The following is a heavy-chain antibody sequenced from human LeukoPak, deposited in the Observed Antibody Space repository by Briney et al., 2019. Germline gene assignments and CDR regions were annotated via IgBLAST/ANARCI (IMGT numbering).Heavy chain of an antibody. CDR1: GGSISSSYW. CDR3: ARDRCGGDCPLDY. V-gene: IGHV4-4*02. Sequence: SETLSLTCAVSGGSISSSYWWTWVRQPPGKGLEWIGEIYHSGSTNYNPSLKSRVTISVDKSKNQFSLNLSSVTAADTAVYYCARDRCGGDCPLDYWGQGTLATVSS. D-gene: IGHD2-21*02. CDR2: IYHSGST. J-gene: IGHJ4*02.